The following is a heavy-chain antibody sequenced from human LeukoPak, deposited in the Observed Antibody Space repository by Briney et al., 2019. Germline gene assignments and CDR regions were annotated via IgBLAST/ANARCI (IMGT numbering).Heavy chain of an antibody. CDR2: IYTSGST. D-gene: IGHD3-10*01. Sequence: SETLSLTCTVSGGSISSYYWSWIRQPAGKGLEWIGRIYTSGSTNYNPSLKSRVTISVDRSKNQFSLKLTSVTAADTAVYYCAGDWFGEANTWGQGTPVTVSS. J-gene: IGHJ5*02. V-gene: IGHV4-4*07. CDR1: GGSISSYY. CDR3: AGDWFGEANT.